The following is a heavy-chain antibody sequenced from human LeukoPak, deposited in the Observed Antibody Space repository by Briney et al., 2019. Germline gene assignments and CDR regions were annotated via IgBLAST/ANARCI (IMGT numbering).Heavy chain of an antibody. J-gene: IGHJ4*02. V-gene: IGHV5-51*01. CDR1: GYSFTSYW. CDR3: ARTHDFYDYVWGSYRPPYYFDY. Sequence: GESLKISCKGSGYSFTSYWIGWVPQMPGKGLEWMGIIYPGDSDTRYSPSFQGQVTISADKSISTAYLQWSSLKASDTAMYYCARTHDFYDYVWGSYRPPYYFDYWGQGTLVTVSS. D-gene: IGHD3-16*02. CDR2: IYPGDSDT.